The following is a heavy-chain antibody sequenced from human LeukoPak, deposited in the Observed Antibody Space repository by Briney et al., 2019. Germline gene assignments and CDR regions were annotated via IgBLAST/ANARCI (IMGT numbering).Heavy chain of an antibody. D-gene: IGHD3-16*01. V-gene: IGHV4-59*01. CDR1: GGSISSYY. CDR3: ARETSQKGAHYMDV. Sequence: PSKTLSLTCTVSGGSISSYYWSWIRQPPGKGLEWIGYIYYSGSTNYNPSLKSRVTISVDTSKNQFSLKLRSVTAADTAVYYCARETSQKGAHYMDVWGKGTTVTISS. CDR2: IYYSGST. J-gene: IGHJ6*03.